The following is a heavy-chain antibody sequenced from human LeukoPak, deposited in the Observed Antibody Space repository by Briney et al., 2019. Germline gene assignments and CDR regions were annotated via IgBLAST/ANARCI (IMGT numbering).Heavy chain of an antibody. CDR3: ARGFDDNSFDY. CDR2: INPNSGGT. J-gene: IGHJ4*02. V-gene: IGHV1-2*02. D-gene: IGHD3-3*01. Sequence: ASVKASCKASGYTFTGYYMLWVRQAPGQGLEWMGWINPNSGGTNYAQKFQGRVTMTRDTSISTAYMELSRLTSDDTAVYFCARGFDDNSFDYWGQGTLVTVSS. CDR1: GYTFTGYY.